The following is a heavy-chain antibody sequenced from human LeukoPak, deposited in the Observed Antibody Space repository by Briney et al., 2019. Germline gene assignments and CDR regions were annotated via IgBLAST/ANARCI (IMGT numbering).Heavy chain of an antibody. Sequence: GGSLRLSCTASGYTFRTYSMTWVRQAPGKGLEWVSGIYGDGRDKFYADSVKGRFTISRDSSGNTMYLQMTSLRAEDTAIYYCGKDSRPDGAWSYDYWGQGTLVIVSS. CDR2: IYGDGRDK. CDR1: GYTFRTYS. V-gene: IGHV3-23*01. D-gene: IGHD4/OR15-4a*01. CDR3: GKDSRPDGAWSYDY. J-gene: IGHJ4*02.